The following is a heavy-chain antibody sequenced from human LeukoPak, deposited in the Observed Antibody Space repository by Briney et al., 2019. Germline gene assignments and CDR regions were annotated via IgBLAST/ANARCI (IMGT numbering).Heavy chain of an antibody. CDR1: GYSFTSYW. J-gene: IGHJ4*02. CDR3: ARLRDYYGSGSYWLFDY. Sequence: PGESLKISCKGSGYSFTSYWIGWVRQMPGKGLEWMGIIYPGDSDTRYSPSFQGQVTISADKSISTAYLQWSSLKASDTAMYYCARLRDYYGSGSYWLFDYWGQGTLVTVSS. V-gene: IGHV5-51*01. CDR2: IYPGDSDT. D-gene: IGHD3-10*01.